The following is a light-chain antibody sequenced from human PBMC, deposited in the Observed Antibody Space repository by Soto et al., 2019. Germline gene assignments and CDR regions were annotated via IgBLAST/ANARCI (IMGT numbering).Light chain of an antibody. J-gene: IGKJ4*01. CDR3: QQYGSSPLT. V-gene: IGKV3-20*01. CDR2: GAS. CDR1: QSVTSSY. Sequence: DIVLTQSPGTLSLSPGERATLSCRASQSVTSSYLAWYQQKPGQAPRLLIYGASSRATGIPDRFSGSGSGTDFTRTISRLEPEDVAVYYCQQYGSSPLTFGGGTKGEIK.